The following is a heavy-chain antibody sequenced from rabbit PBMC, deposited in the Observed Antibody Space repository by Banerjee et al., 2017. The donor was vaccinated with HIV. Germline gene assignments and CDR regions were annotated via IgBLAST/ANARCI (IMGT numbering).Heavy chain of an antibody. CDR1: GFSFSIGYY. J-gene: IGHJ4*01. CDR3: ARCPYAVFAGNGYANLNL. V-gene: IGHV1S40*01. Sequence: QSLEESGGDLVKPGASLTLTCTASGFSFSIGYYMCWVRQAPGKGLEWIACIDIGWRGTTYYATWAKGRFTISKTSSTTVTLEMTSLTVADTATYFCARCPYAVFAGNGYANLNLWGQGTLVTVS. CDR2: IDIGWRGTT. D-gene: IGHD6-1*01.